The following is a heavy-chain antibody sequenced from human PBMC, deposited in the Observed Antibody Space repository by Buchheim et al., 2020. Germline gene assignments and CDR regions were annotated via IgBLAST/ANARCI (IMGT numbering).Heavy chain of an antibody. Sequence: VQLVESGGGVVQPGRSLRLSCAASGFTFSSYAMNWVRQAPGKGLEWVSGISGSGDSTYYADSVKGRFTISRDNSKNTLYLQMNSLRAEDTAVYYCAKDGYCGSTTGYCDYWGQGTL. J-gene: IGHJ4*02. V-gene: IGHV3-23*04. CDR2: ISGSGDST. CDR1: GFTFSSYA. D-gene: IGHD2-2*01. CDR3: AKDGYCGSTTGYCDY.